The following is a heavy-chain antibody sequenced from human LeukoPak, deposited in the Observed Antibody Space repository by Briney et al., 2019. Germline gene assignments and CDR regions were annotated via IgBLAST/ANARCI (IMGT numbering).Heavy chain of an antibody. V-gene: IGHV1-2*02. D-gene: IGHD6-19*01. J-gene: IGHJ3*02. Sequence: ASVKVSCKASGYTFTGYYMHWVRQAPGQWLEWMGWINPNSGGTNYAQKFQGRVTMTRDTSISTAYMELSRLRSDDTAVYYCARDLVAGLDAFDIWGQGTMVTVSS. CDR1: GYTFTGYY. CDR2: INPNSGGT. CDR3: ARDLVAGLDAFDI.